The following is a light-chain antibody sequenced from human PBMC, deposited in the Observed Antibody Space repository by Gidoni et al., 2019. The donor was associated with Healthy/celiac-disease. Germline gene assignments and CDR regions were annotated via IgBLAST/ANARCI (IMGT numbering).Light chain of an antibody. Sequence: AIRMTQSPSSFSASTGDRVTITCRARHGISSYLAWYQQKPGKAPKLLIYAASTLQSGVPSWFSGSGSGTDFTLTISCLQSEYFATYYCQQYYSYPRTFGQGTKLEIK. CDR2: AAS. J-gene: IGKJ2*01. V-gene: IGKV1-8*01. CDR3: QQYYSYPRT. CDR1: HGISSY.